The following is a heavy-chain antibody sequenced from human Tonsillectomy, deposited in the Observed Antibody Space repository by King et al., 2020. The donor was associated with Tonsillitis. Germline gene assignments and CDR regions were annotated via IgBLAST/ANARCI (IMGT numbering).Heavy chain of an antibody. D-gene: IGHD1-1*01. J-gene: IGHJ4*02. CDR2: ISGSGGST. CDR3: AMMELAGGNYFDY. CDR1: GLTFKTYA. Sequence: DVQLVESGGGLVQPGGSLRLSCAASGLTFKTYAMTWVRQATGKGLEWVSAISGSGGSTYYADSVRGRFTISRDNSKNTLYLQMNSLRVEDTAIYYCAMMELAGGNYFDYWGQGTLVTVSS. V-gene: IGHV3-23*04.